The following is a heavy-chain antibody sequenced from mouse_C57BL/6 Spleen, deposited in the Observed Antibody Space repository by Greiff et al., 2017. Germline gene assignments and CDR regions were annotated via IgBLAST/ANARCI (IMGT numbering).Heavy chain of an antibody. Sequence: QVQLQQSGAELVRPGASVTLSCKASGYTFTDYEMHWVKQTPVHGLEWIGAIDPETGGTAYNQKFKGKAILTAGTSSSTAYMELRSLTSEDSAVYYCTRWEYGNYGSFDDWGQGTTLTVSS. CDR1: GYTFTDYE. V-gene: IGHV1-15*01. CDR3: TRWEYGNYGSFDD. J-gene: IGHJ2*01. D-gene: IGHD2-10*02. CDR2: IDPETGGT.